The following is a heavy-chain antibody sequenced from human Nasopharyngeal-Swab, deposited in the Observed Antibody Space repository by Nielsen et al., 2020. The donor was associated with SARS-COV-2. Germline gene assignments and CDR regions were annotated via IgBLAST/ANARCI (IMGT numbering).Heavy chain of an antibody. CDR1: GYTFTGYY. CDR2: INPNSGGT. Sequence: SVKVSCKASGYTFTGYYMQWVRQAPGQGLEWMGRINPNSGGTNYAQKFQGRVNMTRDTSISTAYMELSRLRSDDTAVYYCARAAPGRSYYFDYWGQGTLVTVSS. V-gene: IGHV1-2*06. J-gene: IGHJ4*02. CDR3: ARAAPGRSYYFDY.